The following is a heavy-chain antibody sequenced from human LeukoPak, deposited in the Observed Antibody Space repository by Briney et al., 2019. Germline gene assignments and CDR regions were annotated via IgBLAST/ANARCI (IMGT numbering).Heavy chain of an antibody. Sequence: ASVKVSCKASGYTFTSYDINWVRQASGQGLEWVGWMNPNSGSTGYAQKFQGRVTITRNTSISTAYMELSGLRSEDTAVYYCARGRSTGYPYYFEYWGQGTLVTVSS. D-gene: IGHD5-12*01. CDR1: GYTFTSYD. CDR2: MNPNSGST. CDR3: ARGRSTGYPYYFEY. V-gene: IGHV1-8*03. J-gene: IGHJ4*02.